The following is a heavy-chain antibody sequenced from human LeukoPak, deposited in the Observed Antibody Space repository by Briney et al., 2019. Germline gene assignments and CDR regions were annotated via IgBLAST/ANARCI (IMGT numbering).Heavy chain of an antibody. D-gene: IGHD3-22*01. V-gene: IGHV4-34*08. Sequence: GSLRLSCAASGFTFDSYSMNWVRQSPGKGLEWIGEINHSGSTNYNPSLKSRVTILLDTSKNQFSLKLSSVTAADTAVYYCAGSDTIGYSPREWDYWYFDLWGRGTLLTVSS. CDR2: INHSGST. CDR1: GFTFDSYS. J-gene: IGHJ2*01. CDR3: AGSDTIGYSPREWDYWYFDL.